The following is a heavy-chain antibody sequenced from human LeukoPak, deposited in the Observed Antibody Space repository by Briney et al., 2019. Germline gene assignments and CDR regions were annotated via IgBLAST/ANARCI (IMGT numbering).Heavy chain of an antibody. V-gene: IGHV3-33*01. CDR3: ARHGSGSKYFDPLDF. CDR2: IWRDGRNK. J-gene: IGHJ4*02. CDR1: GFSFNEYA. Sequence: GGSLRLSCAASGFSFNEYAMHWVRQAPGKGLEGVAVIWRDGRNKYYADAGKGRFTVSRDNPKTTLNLQMDSLRVEDTAVYYCARHGSGSKYFDPLDFWGQGTLVTVSS. D-gene: IGHD1-26*01.